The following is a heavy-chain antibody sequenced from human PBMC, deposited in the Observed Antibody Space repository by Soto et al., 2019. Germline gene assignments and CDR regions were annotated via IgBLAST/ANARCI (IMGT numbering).Heavy chain of an antibody. CDR3: ARDKRDIVLMVYARGPWVYYGMDV. J-gene: IGHJ6*02. D-gene: IGHD2-8*01. Sequence: GGSLRLSCAASGFTFSSYSMNWVRQAPGKGLEWVSSISSSSSYIYYADSVKGRFTISRDKAKNSLYLQMNSLRAEDTAVYYCARDKRDIVLMVYARGPWVYYGMDVWGQGTTVTVSS. CDR1: GFTFSSYS. V-gene: IGHV3-21*01. CDR2: ISSSSSYI.